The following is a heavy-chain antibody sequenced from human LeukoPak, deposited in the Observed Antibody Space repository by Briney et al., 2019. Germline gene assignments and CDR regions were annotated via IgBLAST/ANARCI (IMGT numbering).Heavy chain of an antibody. CDR1: GGSISSYY. CDR3: ARVVRDGSIDY. Sequence: PSETLSLTCTVSGGSISSYYWSWIRQPPGKGLEWIGYIYYSGSTNYNPSLKSRVTISVDTSKNQFSLKLSSVTAADTAVYHCARVVRDGSIDYWGQGTLVTVPS. V-gene: IGHV4-59*01. D-gene: IGHD5-24*01. J-gene: IGHJ4*02. CDR2: IYYSGST.